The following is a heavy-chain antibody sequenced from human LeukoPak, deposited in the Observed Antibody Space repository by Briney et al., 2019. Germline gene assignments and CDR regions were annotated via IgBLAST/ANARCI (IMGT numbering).Heavy chain of an antibody. CDR1: GYTFTSYD. CDR2: ISTNSGDT. CDR3: ARGPPNWGYDY. J-gene: IGHJ4*02. V-gene: IGHV1-8*01. Sequence: ASVKVSCKASGYTFTSYDFNWVRQATGQRPEWMGWISTNSGDTGYAQKFQDRVTMTRNTSISTAYMELSSLRSDDTAVYYCARGPPNWGYDYWGPGTPVTVSS. D-gene: IGHD7-27*01.